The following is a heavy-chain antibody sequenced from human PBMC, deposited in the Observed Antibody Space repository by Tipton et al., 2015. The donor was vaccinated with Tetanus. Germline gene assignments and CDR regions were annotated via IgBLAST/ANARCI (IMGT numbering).Heavy chain of an antibody. Sequence: QLVQSGAEVRKPGASVRISCTLSGYYLTNYGVSWVRQAPGQGLEWMAWISGYSGSTKFAQRFQGRVAMTTDTSTSTAYMELRSLTSDDTAVYYCVQEADMWGVRKVFDIWGQGTLVTVTS. V-gene: IGHV1-18*01. D-gene: IGHD1-14*01. CDR1: GYYLTNYG. J-gene: IGHJ3*02. CDR2: ISGYSGST. CDR3: VQEADMWGVRKVFDI.